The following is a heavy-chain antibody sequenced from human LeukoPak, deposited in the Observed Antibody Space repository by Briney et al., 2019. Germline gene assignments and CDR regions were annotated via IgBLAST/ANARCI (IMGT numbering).Heavy chain of an antibody. CDR2: IYYSGST. CDR3: ARLHLAGDGYNGAFDY. Sequence: SETLSLTCTVSGGSISSSSYYWGWIRQPPGKGLEWIGSIYYSGSTYYNPSLKSRVTISVDTSKNQFSLKLSSVTAADAAVYYCARLHLAGDGYNGAFDYWGQGTLVTVSS. D-gene: IGHD5-24*01. V-gene: IGHV4-39*01. J-gene: IGHJ4*02. CDR1: GGSISSSSYY.